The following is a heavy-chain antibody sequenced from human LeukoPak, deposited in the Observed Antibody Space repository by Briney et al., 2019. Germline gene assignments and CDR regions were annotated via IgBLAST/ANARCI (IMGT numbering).Heavy chain of an antibody. CDR2: IYYSGST. CDR1: GGSISSGDYY. D-gene: IGHD4-17*01. Sequence: PSQTLSLTCTVSGGSISSGDYYWSWIRQPPGKGLEWIGYIYYSGSTYYNPSLKSRVTISVDTSKNQFSLKLSSVTAADTAVYYCARFPTTVTSGAFDIWGQGTMVTVSS. CDR3: ARFPTTVTSGAFDI. J-gene: IGHJ3*02. V-gene: IGHV4-30-4*08.